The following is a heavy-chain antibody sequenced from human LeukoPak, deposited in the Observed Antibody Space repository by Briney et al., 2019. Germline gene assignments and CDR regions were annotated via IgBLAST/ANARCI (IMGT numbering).Heavy chain of an antibody. V-gene: IGHV1-18*01. Sequence: GASVKVSCKASGYTFTSYGISWVRQAPGQGLEWMGWISAYNGNTNYAQKLQGRVTMTTDTSTNTAYMELRSLRSDDTAVYYCARDPLADAYTDYDFFDYWGQGTLVTVSS. D-gene: IGHD4-17*01. J-gene: IGHJ4*02. CDR3: ARDPLADAYTDYDFFDY. CDR2: ISAYNGNT. CDR1: GYTFTSYG.